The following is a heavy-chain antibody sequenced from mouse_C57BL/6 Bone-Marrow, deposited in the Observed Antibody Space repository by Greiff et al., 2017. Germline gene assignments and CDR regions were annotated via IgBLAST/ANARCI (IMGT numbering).Heavy chain of an antibody. CDR3: VRHETTVVATDAMDY. Sequence: EVKLMESGGGLVQPKGSLKLSCAASGFSFNTYAMNWVRQAPGKGLEWVARIRSKSNNYATYYADSVKDRFTISRDDSESMLYLQMNNLKTEDTAMYYGVRHETTVVATDAMDYWGQGTSVTVSS. V-gene: IGHV10-1*01. J-gene: IGHJ4*01. CDR1: GFSFNTYA. D-gene: IGHD1-1*01. CDR2: IRSKSNNYAT.